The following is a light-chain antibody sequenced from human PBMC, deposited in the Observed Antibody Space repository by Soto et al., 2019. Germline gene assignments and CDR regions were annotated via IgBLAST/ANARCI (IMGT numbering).Light chain of an antibody. J-gene: IGKJ1*01. CDR2: DAS. CDR1: QSVSTY. Sequence: LTQSPATLSLSPGERATLSCRASQSVSTYLAWYQQKAGRPPRLLIYDASKRAPGIPARFSGSGSGTDFTLTISSLEPEDFAVYYCQQSSNWQGTFGRGTKVDIK. V-gene: IGKV3-11*01. CDR3: QQSSNWQGT.